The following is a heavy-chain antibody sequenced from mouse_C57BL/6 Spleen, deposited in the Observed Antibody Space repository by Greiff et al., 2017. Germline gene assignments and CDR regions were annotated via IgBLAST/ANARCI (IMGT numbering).Heavy chain of an antibody. CDR3: ARDPSSFITTVVGYAMDY. D-gene: IGHD1-1*01. Sequence: EVQLQQSGPGLVKPSQSLSLTCSVTGDSITSGYYWNWIRQFPGNKLEWMGYISYDGSNNYNPSLKNRISITRDTSKNQFFLKLNYVITEDTATYYCARDPSSFITTVVGYAMDYWGQGTSVTVSS. CDR1: GDSITSGYY. J-gene: IGHJ4*01. CDR2: ISYDGSN. V-gene: IGHV3-6*01.